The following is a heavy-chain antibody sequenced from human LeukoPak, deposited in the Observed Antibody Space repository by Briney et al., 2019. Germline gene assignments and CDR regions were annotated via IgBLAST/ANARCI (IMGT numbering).Heavy chain of an antibody. CDR3: ARAEWSNWYFDL. CDR2: IKQDGSEK. Sequence: PGGSLRLSCAASGFTFSTYWMNWVGQAPGKGLEWVANIKQDGSEKYYVDSVKGRFTLSRDSAKNSLYLQMNSLRAEDTAVYYCARAEWSNWYFDLWGRGTLVTVSS. D-gene: IGHD3-3*01. CDR1: GFTFSTYW. V-gene: IGHV3-7*03. J-gene: IGHJ2*01.